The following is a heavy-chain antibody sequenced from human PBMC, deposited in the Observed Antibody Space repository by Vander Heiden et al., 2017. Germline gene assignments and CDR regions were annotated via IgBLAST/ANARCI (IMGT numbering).Heavy chain of an antibody. J-gene: IGHJ4*02. D-gene: IGHD3-22*01. CDR3: TTDLTYYYDSSGYKVDY. Sequence: EVQLVESGGGLVKPGGSLRLSCAASGFPFRNAWLGWVRQAPGKGLEWVGRIKSKTDGGTTDYAAPVKGRFTISRDDSKNTLYLQMNSLKTEDTAVYYCTTDLTYYYDSSGYKVDYWGQGTLVTVSS. V-gene: IGHV3-15*01. CDR2: IKSKTDGGTT. CDR1: GFPFRNAW.